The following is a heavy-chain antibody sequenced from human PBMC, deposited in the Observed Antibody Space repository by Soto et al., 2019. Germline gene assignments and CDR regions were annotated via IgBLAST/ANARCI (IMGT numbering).Heavy chain of an antibody. CDR1: GASISSGGYY. CDR3: ARLYGDYVSDDS. D-gene: IGHD4-17*01. Sequence: SETLSLTCTVSGASISSGGYYWTWIRQHPGKGLEWIGYIYYSGSTYYNPSLKSRVTISVDTSKNQFSLKLSSVTAADTAVYYCARLYGDYVSDDSWGQGTLVTVSS. J-gene: IGHJ5*01. CDR2: IYYSGST. V-gene: IGHV4-31*03.